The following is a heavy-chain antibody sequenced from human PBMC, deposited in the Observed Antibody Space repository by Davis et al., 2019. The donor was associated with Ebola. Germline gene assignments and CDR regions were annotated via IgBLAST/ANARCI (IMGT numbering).Heavy chain of an antibody. CDR1: GLTFTNNW. V-gene: IGHV3-30-3*01. CDR2: ISYDGSNK. D-gene: IGHD3-22*01. CDR3: ARGYYYDSSGYYPFGTPMLGWFDP. J-gene: IGHJ5*02. Sequence: PGGSLRLSCVASGLTFTNNWIFWVRQAPGKGLEWVAVISYDGSNKYYADSVKGRFTISRDNSKNTLYLQMNSLRAEDTAVYYCARGYYYDSSGYYPFGTPMLGWFDPWGQGTLVTVSS.